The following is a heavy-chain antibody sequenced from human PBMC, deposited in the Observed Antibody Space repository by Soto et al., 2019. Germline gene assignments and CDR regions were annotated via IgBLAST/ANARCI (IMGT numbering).Heavy chain of an antibody. J-gene: IGHJ4*02. V-gene: IGHV3-33*01. CDR2: IWYDGSNK. D-gene: IGHD2-2*01. Sequence: QVQLVESGGGVVQPGRSLRLSCAASGFTFSSYGMHWVRQAPDKGLEWVAVIWYDGSNKYYADSVTGRFTISRDNSKNTLYLQMNSLRAEDTAVYYCAREGEDIVVVPAATTRTFDYWGQGTLVTVSS. CDR3: AREGEDIVVVPAATTRTFDY. CDR1: GFTFSSYG.